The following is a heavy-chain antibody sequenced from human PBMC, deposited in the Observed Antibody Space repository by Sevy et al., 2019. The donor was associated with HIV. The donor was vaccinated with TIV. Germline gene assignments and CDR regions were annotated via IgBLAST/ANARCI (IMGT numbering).Heavy chain of an antibody. V-gene: IGHV1-24*01. CDR3: ATGSSIVRGVIGAGYYYGMDV. CDR2: FDPEDGET. Sequence: ASVKVSCKVSGYTLTELSMHWVRQAPGKGLEWMGGFDPEDGETIYAQKFQGRVTMTEDTSTDTAYMELSSLRSEDTAVYYCATGSSIVRGVIGAGYYYGMDVWRQGTTVTVSS. CDR1: GYTLTELS. J-gene: IGHJ6*02. D-gene: IGHD3-10*01.